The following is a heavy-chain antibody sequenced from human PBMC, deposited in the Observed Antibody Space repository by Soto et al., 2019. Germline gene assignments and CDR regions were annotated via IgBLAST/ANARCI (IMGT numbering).Heavy chain of an antibody. Sequence: QVQLQESGPGLVKPSETLSLTCTVSGGSISSYYWSWIRQPPGKGLEWIGYIYYSGSTNYNPSLKSRVTISVDTSKNQFSLKLSSVTAADTAVYYCARQSWSGTAERWGQGTLVTVSS. CDR1: GGSISSYY. CDR2: IYYSGST. D-gene: IGHD6-13*01. V-gene: IGHV4-59*01. CDR3: ARQSWSGTAER. J-gene: IGHJ4*02.